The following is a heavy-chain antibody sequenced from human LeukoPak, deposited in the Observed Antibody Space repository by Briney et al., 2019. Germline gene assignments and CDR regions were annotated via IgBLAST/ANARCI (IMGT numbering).Heavy chain of an antibody. CDR3: ARLNTRYTVLA. D-gene: IGHD3-16*02. CDR1: GDSVSSRISY. J-gene: IGHJ5*02. Sequence: SETLSLTCTVSGDSVSSRISYWGWIRQAPGKGLEGIGSVYYTGRTDYTPSLKTRATIYMDPSKNHFSLNLTSVTVADTAVYYCARLNTRYTVLAWGQGTLVSVSS. CDR2: VYYTGRT. V-gene: IGHV4-39*01.